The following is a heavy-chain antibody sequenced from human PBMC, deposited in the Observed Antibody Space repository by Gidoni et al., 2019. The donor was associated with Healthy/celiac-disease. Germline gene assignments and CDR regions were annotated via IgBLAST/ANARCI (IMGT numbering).Heavy chain of an antibody. J-gene: IGHJ4*02. CDR1: GFTFSNAW. D-gene: IGHD1-26*01. Sequence: EVQLVESGGGLVKPGGSLRLSCAASGFTFSNAWMSWVRQAPGKGLEWVGRIKSKTDGGTTDYAAPVKGRFTISRDDSKNTLYLQMNSLKTEDTAVYYCTTDPLEWELLPPFDYWGQGTLVTVSS. CDR2: IKSKTDGGTT. CDR3: TTDPLEWELLPPFDY. V-gene: IGHV3-15*01.